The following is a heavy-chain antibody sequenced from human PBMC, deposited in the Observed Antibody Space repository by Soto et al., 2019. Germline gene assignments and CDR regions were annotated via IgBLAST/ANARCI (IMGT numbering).Heavy chain of an antibody. D-gene: IGHD3-22*01. CDR2: IYYTGTH. V-gene: IGHV4-59*02. CDR1: CGTVSNYY. Sequence: SATLSLTSSVSCGTVSNYYWIWVRQAPGKRLEWIGYIYYTGTHDYNPSLRGRATISVDTSKDQFSLKLTSVTAADTAVYYCARDRDRHSSGLPSFDPWGQGILVTVSS. CDR3: ARDRDRHSSGLPSFDP. J-gene: IGHJ5*02.